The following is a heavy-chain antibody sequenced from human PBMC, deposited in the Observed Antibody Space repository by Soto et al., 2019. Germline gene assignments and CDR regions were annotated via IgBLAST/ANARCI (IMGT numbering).Heavy chain of an antibody. Sequence: EVQLVESGGGLVKPGGSLRLSCAASGFTFSSYNMSWVRQAPGKGLEWVSSLSSSSTYIYYADSVKGRFTISRDNAKNSLYLQMNSLRAEETAVYYCGGGGINCGDYSRLDVWGKGTTVTVSS. V-gene: IGHV3-21*04. CDR3: GGGGINCGDYSRLDV. CDR1: GFTFSSYN. D-gene: IGHD4-4*01. CDR2: LSSSSTYI. J-gene: IGHJ6*04.